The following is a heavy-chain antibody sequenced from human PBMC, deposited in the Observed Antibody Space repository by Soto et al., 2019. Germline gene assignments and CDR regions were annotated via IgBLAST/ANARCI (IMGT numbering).Heavy chain of an antibody. D-gene: IGHD2-8*02. CDR1: GGCFSGYY. CDR3: ARNKITGLFDY. CDR2: INHSGST. Sequence: SETLSLTCAVYGGCFSGYYWNWIRQPPGTGLEWIGEINHSGSTNYNPSLKSRVTISVDTSKNQFSLKLTSVTAADTAVYYCARNKITGLFDYWGQGTLVTVS. V-gene: IGHV4-34*01. J-gene: IGHJ4*02.